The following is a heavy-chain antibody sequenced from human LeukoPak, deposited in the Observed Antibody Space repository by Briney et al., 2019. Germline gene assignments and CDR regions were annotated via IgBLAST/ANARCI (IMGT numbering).Heavy chain of an antibody. CDR2: IFYSGST. Sequence: SETLSLTCTLSGGSISNYYWSWIRQPPGKGLEWIGYIFYSGSTNYNPSLKSRVTISVDTSKNQFSLKLSSVTAADTAVYYCARVRGYDFGNWFDPWGQGTLVTVSS. CDR3: ARVRGYDFGNWFDP. D-gene: IGHD5-12*01. CDR1: GGSISNYY. V-gene: IGHV4-59*01. J-gene: IGHJ5*02.